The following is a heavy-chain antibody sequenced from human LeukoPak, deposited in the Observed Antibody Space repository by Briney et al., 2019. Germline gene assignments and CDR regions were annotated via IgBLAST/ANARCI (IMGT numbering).Heavy chain of an antibody. J-gene: IGHJ3*02. CDR2: ISYDGTNK. V-gene: IGHV3-30*04. D-gene: IGHD4-23*01. CDR1: GFTFSSYA. Sequence: PGRALRLSCAASGFTFSSYAFHSVREGPGEGLWWVAVISYDGTNKYYSDSVKGRFTISRDKSKNTLYLQMNSPRAEDTAVYYCARDYTVVKAFDIWGQGTMVTVSS. CDR3: ARDYTVVKAFDI.